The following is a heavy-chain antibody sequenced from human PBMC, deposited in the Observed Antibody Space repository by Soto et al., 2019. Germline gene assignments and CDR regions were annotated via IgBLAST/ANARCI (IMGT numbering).Heavy chain of an antibody. D-gene: IGHD2-8*01. CDR1: GYTFTDYY. CDR2: INPKSGGT. V-gene: IGHV1-2*02. Sequence: ASVNVSCKTSGYTFTDYYIHWVRQAPGQGLAGMGWINPKSGGTYLAQKYQGRVTVTRDTTVTTAYMELRGLTSDDTAVYFGARANGGGDDEFDYWGQGTLVTVSS. CDR3: ARANGGGDDEFDY. J-gene: IGHJ4*02.